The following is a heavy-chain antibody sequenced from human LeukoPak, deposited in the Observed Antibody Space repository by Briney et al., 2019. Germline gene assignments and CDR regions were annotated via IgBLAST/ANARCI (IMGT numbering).Heavy chain of an antibody. CDR1: GFTFSSYA. J-gene: IGHJ4*02. D-gene: IGHD6-19*01. Sequence: GGSLRLSCAASGFTFSSYAMSWVRQAPRKGLEWVSAISGSGGSTYYADSVKGRFTISRDNSKNTLYLQMSSLRAEDTAVYYCAKDLWYSSGWYFDYWGQGTLVTVSS. CDR2: ISGSGGST. V-gene: IGHV3-23*01. CDR3: AKDLWYSSGWYFDY.